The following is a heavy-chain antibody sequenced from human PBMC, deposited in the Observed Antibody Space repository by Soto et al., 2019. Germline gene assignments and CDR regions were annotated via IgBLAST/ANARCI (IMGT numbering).Heavy chain of an antibody. J-gene: IGHJ4*02. CDR2: ISGSGVST. V-gene: IGHV3-23*01. D-gene: IGHD1-26*01. Sequence: GGSLRLSCAASGFTFSSSAMNWVRQAPGKGLQWVSTISGSGVSTYYADSVRGRFTISRDNSKNTLYLQMSSLRAEDTALYYRAKRSGNYYYFEYWGQGTLVTVSS. CDR1: GFTFSSSA. CDR3: AKRSGNYYYFEY.